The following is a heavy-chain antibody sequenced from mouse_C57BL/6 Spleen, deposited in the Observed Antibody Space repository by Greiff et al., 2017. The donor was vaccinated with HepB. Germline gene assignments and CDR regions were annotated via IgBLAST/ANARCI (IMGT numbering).Heavy chain of an antibody. J-gene: IGHJ2*01. D-gene: IGHD4-1*01. CDR1: GYTFTDYY. V-gene: IGHV1-19*01. CDR2: INPYNGGT. CDR3: ARWRVTGHYLDY. Sequence: EVQLQQSGPVLVKPGASVKMSCKASGYTFTDYYMNWVKQSHGKSLEWIGVINPYNGGTSYNQKFKGKATLTVDKSSSTAYMELNSLTSEDSAVYYCARWRVTGHYLDYWGQGTTLTVSS.